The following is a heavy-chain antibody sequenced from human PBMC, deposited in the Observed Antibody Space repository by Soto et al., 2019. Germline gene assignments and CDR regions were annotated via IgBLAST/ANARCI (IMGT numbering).Heavy chain of an antibody. CDR1: GGSISSSSYY. Sequence: QLQLQESGPGLVKPSETLSLTCTVSGGSISSSSYYWGWIRQPPGKGLEWIGSIYYSGSTYYNPSLTSRVPIAVDTSKNQFSLKLGSVTAADTAVYYCARHTPAVSISDHWGQGTLVTVSS. J-gene: IGHJ4*02. V-gene: IGHV4-39*01. CDR2: IYYSGST. CDR3: ARHTPAVSISDH. D-gene: IGHD2-15*01.